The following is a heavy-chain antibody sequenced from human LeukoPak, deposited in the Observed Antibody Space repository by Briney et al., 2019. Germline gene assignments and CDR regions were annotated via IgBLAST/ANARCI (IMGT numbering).Heavy chain of an antibody. J-gene: IGHJ4*02. Sequence: SETLSLTCTVSGAPISSYYWSWIRQPPGKGVEGIGYIYGRGSTNYNFSLKSRITISLDTSKNQFSLKLNSVTAADTAVYYCAREDVWGNKTPNGHFDYWGQGVLVTVSS. CDR3: AREDVWGNKTPNGHFDY. V-gene: IGHV4-59*13. D-gene: IGHD3-16*01. CDR2: IYGRGST. CDR1: GAPISSYY.